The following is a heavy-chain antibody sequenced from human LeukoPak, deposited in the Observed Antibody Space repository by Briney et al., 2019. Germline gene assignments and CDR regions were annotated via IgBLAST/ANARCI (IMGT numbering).Heavy chain of an antibody. Sequence: GGSLTLSCTASGFTFGDYFMSWVRQAPGKGLEWVGFIISRNYGVTTEYAASVKGQFIISRDDSKTIAYLQMNSQKSEDTAVYYCTTGSATGTGSGYWGQGTLVTVSS. CDR2: IISRNYGVTT. CDR3: TTGSATGTGSGY. CDR1: GFTFGDYF. V-gene: IGHV3-49*04. D-gene: IGHD2-8*02. J-gene: IGHJ4*02.